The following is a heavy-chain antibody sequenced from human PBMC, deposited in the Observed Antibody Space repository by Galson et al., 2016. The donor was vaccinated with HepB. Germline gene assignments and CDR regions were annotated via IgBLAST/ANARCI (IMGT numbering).Heavy chain of an antibody. Sequence: SLRLSCAASGFTFSNYWMHWVRQAPGKGLVWLSRINNDGTSTRYADSVKGRITVSRDNAKNTQFLQMNSLRAEDTAVYYCAISIYGVGYLDVWGQGTTVTVSS. J-gene: IGHJ6*02. CDR3: AISIYGVGYLDV. V-gene: IGHV3-74*01. D-gene: IGHD3-3*01. CDR2: INNDGTST. CDR1: GFTFSNYW.